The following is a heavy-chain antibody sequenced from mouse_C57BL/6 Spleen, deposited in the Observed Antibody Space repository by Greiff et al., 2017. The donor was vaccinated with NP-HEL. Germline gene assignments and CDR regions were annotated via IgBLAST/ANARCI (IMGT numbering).Heavy chain of an antibody. CDR1: GYAFSSSW. CDR2: IYPGDGDT. D-gene: IGHD2-2*01. CDR3: ANMVTTYYAMDY. J-gene: IGHJ4*01. Sequence: QVQLQQSGPELVKPGASVKISCKASGYAFSSSWMNWVKQRPGKGLEWIGRIYPGDGDTNYNGKFKGKATLTADKSSSTAYMQLSSLTSEDSAVYFCANMVTTYYAMDYWGQGTSVTVSS. V-gene: IGHV1-82*01.